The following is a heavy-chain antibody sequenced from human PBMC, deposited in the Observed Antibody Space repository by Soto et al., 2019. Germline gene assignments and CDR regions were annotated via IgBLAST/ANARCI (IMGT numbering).Heavy chain of an antibody. V-gene: IGHV1-18*01. D-gene: IGHD6-13*01. CDR1: GYIFTNYG. CDR2: ISGYNGYP. Sequence: QVQLVQSGAEVRKPGASVNVSCKTSGYIFTNYGVAWVRQAPGQGLELVAWISGYNGYPKHTQKFQVRVTVTTDTTTLTGYIELRNLRSDDTDVYYCARASAGALYDFWGQGTRVTVSS. J-gene: IGHJ4*02. CDR3: ARASAGALYDF.